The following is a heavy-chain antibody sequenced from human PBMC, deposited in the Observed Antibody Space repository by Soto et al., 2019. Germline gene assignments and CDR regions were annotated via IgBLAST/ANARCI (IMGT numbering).Heavy chain of an antibody. CDR1: GGSVSSGSYY. Sequence: SETLSLTFTVSGGSVSSGSYYWSWIRQPPGKGLEWIGYIYYSGSTNYNPSLKSRVTISVDTSSNQVVLTITNMDPGDTATYFCAHAGDYDLLTFDHWGPGTLVTVSS. CDR2: IYYSGST. J-gene: IGHJ4*02. V-gene: IGHV4-61*01. D-gene: IGHD4-17*01. CDR3: AHAGDYDLLTFDH.